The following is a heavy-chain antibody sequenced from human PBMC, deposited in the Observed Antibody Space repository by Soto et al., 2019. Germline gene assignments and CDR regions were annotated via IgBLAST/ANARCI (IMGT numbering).Heavy chain of an antibody. D-gene: IGHD2-15*01. CDR3: ARSVVVVAAKSYYYGMDV. V-gene: IGHV4-59*01. J-gene: IGHJ6*02. Sequence: ETLSLTCTVSGGSISSYYWSWIRQPPGKGLEWIGYIYYSGSTNYNPSLKSRVTISVDTSKNQFSLKLSSVTAADTAVYYCARSVVVVAAKSYYYGMDVWGQGTTVTVSS. CDR2: IYYSGST. CDR1: GGSISSYY.